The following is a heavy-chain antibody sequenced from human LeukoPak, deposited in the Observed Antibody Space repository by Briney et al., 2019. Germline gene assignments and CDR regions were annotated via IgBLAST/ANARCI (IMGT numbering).Heavy chain of an antibody. Sequence: VASVKVSFKASGYSFTVYYMHWVRQAPGQGLEWMGWIDPNSGGTNYAQKFQGRVTMTRDTSISTAYMELSRLRSDDTAVYYCARGGYSYGYNFFDYWGQGTLVTVSS. J-gene: IGHJ4*02. V-gene: IGHV1-2*02. CDR3: ARGGYSYGYNFFDY. CDR1: GYSFTVYY. CDR2: IDPNSGGT. D-gene: IGHD5-18*01.